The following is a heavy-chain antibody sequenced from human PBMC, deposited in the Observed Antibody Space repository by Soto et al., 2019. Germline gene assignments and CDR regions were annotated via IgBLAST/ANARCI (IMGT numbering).Heavy chain of an antibody. CDR1: GGTFSSYA. V-gene: IGHV1-69*01. CDR2: IIPIFGTA. D-gene: IGHD2-15*01. J-gene: IGHJ4*02. CDR3: ARVRGQIGGYCSGAFCYRYTALDS. Sequence: QVQLVQSGAEVKKPGSSVKVSCKASGGTFSSYAISWVRQAPGQGLEWMGGIIPIFGTANYAQKFQGRVTITADESTSTAYMELSSLRSEDTAVYYCARVRGQIGGYCSGAFCYRYTALDSWGQGTLVIVSS.